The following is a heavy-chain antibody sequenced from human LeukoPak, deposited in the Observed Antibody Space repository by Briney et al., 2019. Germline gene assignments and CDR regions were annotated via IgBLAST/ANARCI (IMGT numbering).Heavy chain of an antibody. Sequence: GRSLRLSCAASGFTFSSYGMHWVRQAPGKGLEWVAVIWYDGGNKYYADSVKGRFTISRDNSKNTLYLQMNSLRAEDTAVYYCARVGVVVSAIGYLDIWGQGTMVTVSS. J-gene: IGHJ3*02. V-gene: IGHV3-33*01. CDR1: GFTFSSYG. CDR3: ARVGVVVSAIGYLDI. D-gene: IGHD2-21*02. CDR2: IWYDGGNK.